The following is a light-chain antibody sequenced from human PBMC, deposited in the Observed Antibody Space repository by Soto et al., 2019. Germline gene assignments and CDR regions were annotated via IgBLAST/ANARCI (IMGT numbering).Light chain of an antibody. CDR3: QSYDRSSLYV. J-gene: IGLJ1*01. Sequence: NFMLTQPHSVSESPGKTVSISCIGSSGSVASNFVHWSQRRPGSAPTIVIYGDNQRPSGVPDRFSGSIDSSSNSASLTISGLKTEDEADYFCQSYDRSSLYVFGTGTKPPS. V-gene: IGLV6-57*02. CDR2: GDN. CDR1: SGSVASNF.